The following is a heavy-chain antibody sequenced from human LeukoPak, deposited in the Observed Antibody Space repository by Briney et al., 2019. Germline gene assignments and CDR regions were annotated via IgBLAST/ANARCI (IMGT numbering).Heavy chain of an antibody. D-gene: IGHD5-12*01. CDR2: ISSSGSTI. CDR1: GFTFSSSE. Sequence: GGSLRLSCAASGFTFSSSEMNWVRQAPGKGLEWLSYISSSGSTIYYADSVKGRFTISRDNAKNSLYLQMNSLRAEDTAVYYCAKDSSPGYDSTSYFDYWGQGTLVTVSS. J-gene: IGHJ4*02. V-gene: IGHV3-48*03. CDR3: AKDSSPGYDSTSYFDY.